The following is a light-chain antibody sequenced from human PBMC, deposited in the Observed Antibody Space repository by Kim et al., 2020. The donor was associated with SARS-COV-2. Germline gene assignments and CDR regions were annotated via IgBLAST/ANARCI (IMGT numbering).Light chain of an antibody. Sequence: SVSVSPGQTASITCSGEKLGDKYACWYQQKPGQSPVLVIYQDSKRPSGIPERFAGSNSGNTATLTISGTQAMDEADYYCQAWDSWVFGGGTQLTVL. CDR3: QAWDSWV. CDR2: QDS. V-gene: IGLV3-1*01. J-gene: IGLJ3*02. CDR1: KLGDKY.